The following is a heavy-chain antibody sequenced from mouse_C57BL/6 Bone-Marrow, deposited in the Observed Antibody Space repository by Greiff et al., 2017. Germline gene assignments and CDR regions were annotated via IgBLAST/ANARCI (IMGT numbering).Heavy chain of an antibody. J-gene: IGHJ4*01. D-gene: IGHD2-3*01. CDR2: RSPGDGDT. V-gene: IGHV1-80*01. CDR3: ARTVFDGYYGNAMDY. CDR1: GYAFSSSW. Sequence: QVQLQQSGAELVKPGASVKISCTASGYAFSSSWMNWVQQRPGKGLEWIGQRSPGDGDTNYNGKFKVKATLPADKSSSTAYMQLSSLTSEDSAVYCGARTVFDGYYGNAMDYWGQGTSVTVSS.